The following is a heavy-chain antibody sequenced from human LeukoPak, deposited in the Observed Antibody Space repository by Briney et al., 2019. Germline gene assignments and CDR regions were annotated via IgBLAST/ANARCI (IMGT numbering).Heavy chain of an antibody. V-gene: IGHV3-15*01. CDR2: IKRKTDGGTA. CDR1: GFTFSHAW. Sequence: GGSLRLSCAASGFTFSHAWMGWVRQAPGKGLEWAGRIKRKTDGGTADHAAPVKGRFTISRDDSKNTLYLQMNSLKTEDTAVYYCTTVTDGGLDYWGQGTLVTVSS. J-gene: IGHJ4*02. CDR3: TTVTDGGLDY.